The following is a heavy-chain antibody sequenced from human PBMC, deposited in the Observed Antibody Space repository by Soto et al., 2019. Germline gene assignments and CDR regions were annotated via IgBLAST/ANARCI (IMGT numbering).Heavy chain of an antibody. D-gene: IGHD3-10*01. CDR3: ARNDGSGSYFYYYYGMDV. V-gene: IGHV3-21*01. Sequence: GGTLRLSCAASGFTFSSYSMNWVRQAPGKGLEWVSSISSSSSYIYYADSVKGRFTISRDNAKNSLYLQMNSLRAEDTAVYYGARNDGSGSYFYYYYGMDVWGQGTTVTVSS. CDR1: GFTFSSYS. J-gene: IGHJ6*02. CDR2: ISSSSSYI.